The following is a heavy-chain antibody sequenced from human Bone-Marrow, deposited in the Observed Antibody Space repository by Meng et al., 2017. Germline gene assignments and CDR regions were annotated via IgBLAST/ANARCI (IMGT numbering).Heavy chain of an antibody. V-gene: IGHV3-53*05. Sequence: ETLSLTCTVSGGSISSSSYYWGWIRQPPGKGLELVSLIYSGGGTNYADSVKGRFTISRDSSKNTLYLQMNSLRTEDTAVYFCARDPPGVAASISGGWGQGTLVTVSS. CDR1: GGSISSSSYY. CDR2: IYSGGGT. J-gene: IGHJ4*02. CDR3: ARDPPGVAASISGG. D-gene: IGHD3-3*02.